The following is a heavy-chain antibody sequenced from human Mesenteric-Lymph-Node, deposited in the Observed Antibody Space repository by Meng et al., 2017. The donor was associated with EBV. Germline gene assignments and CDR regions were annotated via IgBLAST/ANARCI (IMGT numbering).Heavy chain of an antibody. CDR3: ARGYGSGHL. CDR2: VSHSGGA. J-gene: IGHJ4*02. D-gene: IGHD3-10*01. V-gene: IGHV4-34*01. CDR1: GGSFNFYY. Sequence: QVQLQQWGAGLLKPSETLSLTCAVHGGSFNFYYWSWIRQPPGKGLEWIGQVSHSGGANYNPSLKSRVAISVDSSKNQFSLKLSSVTAADTAVYYCARGYGSGHLWGQGTLVTVSS.